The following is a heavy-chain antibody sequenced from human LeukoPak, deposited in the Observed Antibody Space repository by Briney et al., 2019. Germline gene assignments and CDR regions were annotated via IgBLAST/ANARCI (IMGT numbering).Heavy chain of an antibody. CDR3: ARGTDTKPFWSGYWVDV. D-gene: IGHD3-3*01. V-gene: IGHV3-30*03. Sequence: GRSLRLSCAASGFTFSSSAMHWVRQAPGKGLEWVAVISYDESNKYYADSVKGRFTISRDNSKNTLYLQMNSLRAEDTAVYYCARGTDTKPFWSGYWVDVWGQGTTVTVSS. CDR1: GFTFSSSA. J-gene: IGHJ6*02. CDR2: ISYDESNK.